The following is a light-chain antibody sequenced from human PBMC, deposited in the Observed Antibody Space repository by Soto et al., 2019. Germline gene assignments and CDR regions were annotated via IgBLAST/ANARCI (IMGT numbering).Light chain of an antibody. CDR1: QRVLSSSNNMSY. V-gene: IGKV4-1*01. Sequence: DIVMTQSPDSLAVSLGERATINCKSSQRVLSSSNNMSYLAWYQQKPGQPPKLLIYWASTRESGVPDRFSGSGSGTDFTLTISSLQAADVAVYYCHQYYSTPYTFGQGTKLEIK. CDR2: WAS. J-gene: IGKJ2*01. CDR3: HQYYSTPYT.